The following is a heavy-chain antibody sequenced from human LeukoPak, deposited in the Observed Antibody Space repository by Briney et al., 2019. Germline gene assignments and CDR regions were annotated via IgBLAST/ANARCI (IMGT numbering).Heavy chain of an antibody. CDR3: ARGGNYWPQWWFDP. CDR2: IYYSGST. J-gene: IGHJ5*02. V-gene: IGHV4-59*01. CDR1: GGSISNYY. Sequence: SETLSLTCTVSGGSISNYYWSWIRQPPGKGLEWIGYIYYSGSTKYNPSLKSRVTISVDSSKNQFSLRLSSVTAADTAVYYCARGGNYWPQWWFDPWGRGTLVSVSS. D-gene: IGHD1-26*01.